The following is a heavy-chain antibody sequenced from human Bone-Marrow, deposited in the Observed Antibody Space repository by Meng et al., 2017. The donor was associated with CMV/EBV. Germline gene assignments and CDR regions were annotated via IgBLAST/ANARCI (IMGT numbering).Heavy chain of an antibody. CDR1: GYTFTGYY. CDR3: AREVLIQLSWLGY. V-gene: IGHV1-2*02. Sequence: ASVKVSCKASGYTFTGYYLHWVRQAPGQGLEWMGWINPNSGGTNYAQKFQGRVTMTRDTSISTAYMELSRLRSDDTAVYYCAREVLIQLSWLGYWGQGTLVTVPS. CDR2: INPNSGGT. J-gene: IGHJ4*02. D-gene: IGHD1-1*01.